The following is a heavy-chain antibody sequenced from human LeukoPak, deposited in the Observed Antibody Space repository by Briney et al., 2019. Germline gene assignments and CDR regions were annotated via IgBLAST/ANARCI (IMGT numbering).Heavy chain of an antibody. V-gene: IGHV3-53*01. CDR2: ISSGGNT. CDR3: ARERDYYDSSGYFDY. D-gene: IGHD3-22*01. J-gene: IGHJ4*02. Sequence: PGGSLRLACAASGFTVSRNYMSWVRQAPGKGLEWVSVISSGGNTYYTDSVKGRFTISRDNSKNTLYLQMSSLRVEDTAVYYCARERDYYDSSGYFDYWGQGTLVTVSS. CDR1: GFTVSRNY.